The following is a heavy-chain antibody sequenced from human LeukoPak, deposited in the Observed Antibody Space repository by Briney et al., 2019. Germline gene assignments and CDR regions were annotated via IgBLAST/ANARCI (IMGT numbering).Heavy chain of an antibody. Sequence: GSLRLSCAASGFTFSSYAMSWIRQAPGKGLDWVSAVSGGGEDTYYPDSVKGRFTISRDNSKNTLYLQMNSLRVEDTAIYYCAKPRAMTTGVGRYFDLWGRGTLVTVSS. J-gene: IGHJ2*01. V-gene: IGHV3-23*01. CDR1: GFTFSSYA. CDR2: VSGGGEDT. CDR3: AKPRAMTTGVGRYFDL. D-gene: IGHD1-1*01.